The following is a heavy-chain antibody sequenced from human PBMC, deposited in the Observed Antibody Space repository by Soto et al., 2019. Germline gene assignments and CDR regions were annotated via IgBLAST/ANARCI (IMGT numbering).Heavy chain of an antibody. CDR3: ARGDYDFWSGYSRPYYYYGMDV. D-gene: IGHD3-3*01. Sequence: ASVKVSCKASGYTFTSYYMHWVRQAPGQGLEWMGIINPSGGSTSYAQKIQGRVTMTRNTSISTAYMELSSLRSEDTAVYYCARGDYDFWSGYSRPYYYYGMDVWGQGTTVTVSS. V-gene: IGHV1-46*01. CDR1: GYTFTSYY. J-gene: IGHJ6*02. CDR2: INPSGGST.